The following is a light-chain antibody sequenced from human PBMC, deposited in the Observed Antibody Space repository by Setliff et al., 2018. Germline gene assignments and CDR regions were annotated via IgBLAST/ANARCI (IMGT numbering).Light chain of an antibody. CDR3: SSYAGTYNWV. J-gene: IGLJ3*02. V-gene: IGLV2-8*01. CDR1: SSDIDYNH. CDR2: EVV. Sequence: QSALPQPPSASGSPGQSVIISCTGTSSDIDYNHVSWYQQYPGKGPKLIIYEVVKRPSGVPDRFSGSKSGNTASLTVSGLQAGDEADYYCSSYAGTYNWVFGGGTKVTVL.